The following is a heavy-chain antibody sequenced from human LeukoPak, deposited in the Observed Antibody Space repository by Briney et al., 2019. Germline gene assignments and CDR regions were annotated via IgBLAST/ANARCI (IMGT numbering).Heavy chain of an antibody. J-gene: IGHJ5*02. CDR2: VYYTGST. Sequence: SETLSLTCTVSGGSISSALYHWGWIRQPPGKNLEWLGSVYYTGSTHNNPSLKSRVTISVDTSKNQFSLNLSSVTAADTAVYYCARQEIGLRSFDPWGQGTLVTVTS. CDR3: ARQEIGLRSFDP. V-gene: IGHV4-39*01. CDR1: GGSISSALYH. D-gene: IGHD3/OR15-3a*01.